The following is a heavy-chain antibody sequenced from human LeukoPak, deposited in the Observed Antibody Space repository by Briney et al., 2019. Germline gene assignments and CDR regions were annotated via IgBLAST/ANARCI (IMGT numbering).Heavy chain of an antibody. D-gene: IGHD2-21*02. V-gene: IGHV3-23*01. CDR2: ISGSGGST. CDR3: AKEGASMIVVVTAMFDY. J-gene: IGHJ4*02. Sequence: PGGSLRLSCAASGFTFSSFAMTWVRQAPGKGLEWVSAISGSGGSTYYADSVKGRFTISRDNSKNTLYLQMNSLRAEDTAVYYCAKEGASMIVVVTAMFDYWGQGTLVTVSS. CDR1: GFTFSSFA.